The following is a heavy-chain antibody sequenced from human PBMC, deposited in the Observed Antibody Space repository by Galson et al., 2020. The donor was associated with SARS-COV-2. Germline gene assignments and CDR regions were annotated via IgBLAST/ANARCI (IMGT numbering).Heavy chain of an antibody. CDR3: ARGMRNSQLLLNYYYYMDV. CDR2: IDHSGST. CDR1: GGSFSGYY. D-gene: IGHD2-2*01. Sequence: SQTLSLTCAVYGGSFSGYYWNWIRQPPGKGLEWIGEIDHSGSTNYNPSLKSRVTMSVDTSKKQLSLKLNSVIAADTAVYYCARGMRNSQLLLNYYYYMDVWGEGTTVTVSS. J-gene: IGHJ6*03. V-gene: IGHV4-34*01.